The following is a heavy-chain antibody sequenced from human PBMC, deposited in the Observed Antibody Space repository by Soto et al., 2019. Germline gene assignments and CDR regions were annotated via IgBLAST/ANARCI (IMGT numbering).Heavy chain of an antibody. J-gene: IGHJ4*02. CDR2: MNPNSGNT. V-gene: IGHV1-8*01. Sequence: QVQLVQSGAEVKKPGASVKVSCKASGYTFTSYEINWVRQATGQGLEWLGWMNPNSGNTGYAQKFQGRVTMTRTASISTAYMELSSLRSEDTAVYYCAITHLRFGEHHYWGQGTLVTVSS. CDR1: GYTFTSYE. D-gene: IGHD3-10*01. CDR3: AITHLRFGEHHY.